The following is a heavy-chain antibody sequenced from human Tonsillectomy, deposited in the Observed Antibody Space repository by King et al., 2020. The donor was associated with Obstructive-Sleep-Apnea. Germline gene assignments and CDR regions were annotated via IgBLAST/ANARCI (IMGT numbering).Heavy chain of an antibody. J-gene: IGHJ4*02. D-gene: IGHD2/OR15-2a*01. Sequence: VQLQQSGPGLVKPSQTLSLTCAISGDSVSCNPSAWNWIRQSPSRGLEWLGRTYYRSKWFYDYAVSVKSRIIINPDTSKNQFSLHLSSVTPEDTAVYYCARDTSMKFDYWGQGTLVTVSS. V-gene: IGHV6-1*01. CDR1: GDSVSCNPSA. CDR2: TYYRSKWFY. CDR3: ARDTSMKFDY.